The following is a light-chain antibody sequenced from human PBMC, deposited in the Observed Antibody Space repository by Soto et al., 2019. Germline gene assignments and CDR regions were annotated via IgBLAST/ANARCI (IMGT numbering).Light chain of an antibody. J-gene: IGKJ4*01. CDR1: QSVSSSH. CDR3: QQRSNWPPGLT. CDR2: SAS. V-gene: IGKV3D-20*02. Sequence: EIVLIQSPATLSLSPGERATLSCRASQSVSSSHLAWYQQKPGQAPRLLIYSASSRATGIPARLSGSGSGTDFTLTISSLEPEDFAVYYCQQRSNWPPGLTFGGGTKVDIK.